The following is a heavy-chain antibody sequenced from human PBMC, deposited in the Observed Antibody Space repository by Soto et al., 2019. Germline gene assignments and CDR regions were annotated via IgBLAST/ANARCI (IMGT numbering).Heavy chain of an antibody. V-gene: IGHV1-69*01. Sequence: QEQLVQSGAEVKKPGSSVKVSCKDSGGLFSSFAISWVRQAPGQGLEWMGGIIPVFGTTNYAQKFQGRVTITADETTNTADMELSSLTADDTAIYYCARGGGPYVWFNEFWGQGTQVTVSS. CDR1: GGLFSSFA. CDR3: ARGGGPYVWFNEF. J-gene: IGHJ4*02. D-gene: IGHD3-16*01. CDR2: IIPVFGTT.